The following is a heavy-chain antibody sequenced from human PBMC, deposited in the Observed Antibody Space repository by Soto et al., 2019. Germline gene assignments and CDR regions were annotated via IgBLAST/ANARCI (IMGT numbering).Heavy chain of an antibody. J-gene: IGHJ6*02. CDR3: ARGSAGRFLGVYYGVDV. D-gene: IGHD3-3*01. CDR1: GGPVNSGAYH. CDR2: IYYNGDT. V-gene: IGHV4-31*03. Sequence: QVQLQESGPGLVKPSQTLSLTCTVSGGPVNSGAYHWNWIRQHPGKGLDWMGYIYYNGDTSYNSSLESRINLSLDTSKNQFSLTLTSVTAADTAVYFCARGSAGRFLGVYYGVDVWGQGTMVTVSS.